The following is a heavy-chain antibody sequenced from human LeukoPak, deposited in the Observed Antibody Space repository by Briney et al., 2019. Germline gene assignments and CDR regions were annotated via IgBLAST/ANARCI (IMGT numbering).Heavy chain of an antibody. D-gene: IGHD3-9*01. Sequence: ASVKVSCKASGYTFTNYAINWVRQAPGQGLEWMGWINTNTGNPTYAQGFTGRFVFSLDTSVSTAYLQISSLKAEDTAVYYCAMGIFWFDPWGQGTLVTVSS. CDR1: GYTFTNYA. V-gene: IGHV7-4-1*02. J-gene: IGHJ5*02. CDR3: AMGIFWFDP. CDR2: INTNTGNP.